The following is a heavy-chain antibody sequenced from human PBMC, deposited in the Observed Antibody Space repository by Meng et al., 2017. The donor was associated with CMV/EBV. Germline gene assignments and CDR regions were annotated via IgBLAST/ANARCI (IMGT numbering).Heavy chain of an antibody. D-gene: IGHD1-14*01. CDR3: ARVMGPNRTPYYFDY. CDR1: GGSISSGDYY. Sequence: QGQPQEAGPGLVKPSQTLSLTCTVSGGSISSGDYYWSWIRQPPGKGLEWIGYIYYSGSTYYNPSLKSRVTISVDTSKNQFSLKLSSVTAADTAVYYCARVMGPNRTPYYFDYWGQGTLVTVSS. V-gene: IGHV4-30-4*08. J-gene: IGHJ4*02. CDR2: IYYSGST.